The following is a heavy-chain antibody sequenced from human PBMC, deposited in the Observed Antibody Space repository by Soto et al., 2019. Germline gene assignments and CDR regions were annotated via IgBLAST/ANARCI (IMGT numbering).Heavy chain of an antibody. CDR2: INPSGGST. CDR3: ARDCTGAGKNYYYYGMDV. V-gene: IGHV1-46*01. D-gene: IGHD1-26*01. J-gene: IGHJ6*02. Sequence: ASVKVSCKASGYTFTSYYMHWVRQAPGQGLEWMGIINPSGGSTSYAQKFQGRVTMTRDTSTSTVYMELSSLRSEDTAVYYCARDCTGAGKNYYYYGMDVWGQGTTVTVSS. CDR1: GYTFTSYY.